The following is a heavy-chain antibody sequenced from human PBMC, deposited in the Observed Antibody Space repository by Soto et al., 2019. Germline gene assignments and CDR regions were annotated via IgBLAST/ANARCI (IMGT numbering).Heavy chain of an antibody. D-gene: IGHD1-1*01. CDR2: ISGSGGSI. CDR1: A. Sequence: AIILIRQAPGNGLEWVSAISGSGGSIHYADSVKGRFTISRDNSKNTLYLQMNSLRDEDTAVYHCVKGYWKGDVWGQGTTVTVSS. CDR3: VKGYWKGDV. J-gene: IGHJ6*02. V-gene: IGHV3-23*01.